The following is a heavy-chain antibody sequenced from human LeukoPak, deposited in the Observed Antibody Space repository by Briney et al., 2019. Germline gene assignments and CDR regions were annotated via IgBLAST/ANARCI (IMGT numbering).Heavy chain of an antibody. CDR1: GFTFSNYG. Sequence: ARRSLRLSCEASGFTFSNYGMHWVCQAPGKGLEWVAVIWYDGSNKYYADSVKGRFTISRDNSKNTLYLQMNSLRAEDTAVYYCAVMGGEHLVLDYWGQGTLVTVSS. CDR2: IWYDGSNK. V-gene: IGHV3-33*01. CDR3: AVMGGEHLVLDY. D-gene: IGHD6-6*01. J-gene: IGHJ4*02.